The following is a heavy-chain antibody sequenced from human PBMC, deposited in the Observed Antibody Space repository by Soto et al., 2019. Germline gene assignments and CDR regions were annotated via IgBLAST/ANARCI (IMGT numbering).Heavy chain of an antibody. CDR3: ARVSYCGGDCYLYYFDY. CDR1: GFTFSSYA. V-gene: IGHV3-64*02. Sequence: PGGSLRLSCAASGFTFSSYAMHWVRQAPGKGLEYVSAISRNGGSTYYADSVKGRFTISRDNSKNTLYLQTGSLRAEDLAVYYCARVSYCGGDCYLYYFDYWGQGTLVTVSS. CDR2: ISRNGGST. J-gene: IGHJ4*02. D-gene: IGHD2-21*02.